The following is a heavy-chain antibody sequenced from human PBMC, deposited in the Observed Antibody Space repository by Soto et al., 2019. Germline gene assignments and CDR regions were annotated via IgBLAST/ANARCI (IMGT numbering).Heavy chain of an antibody. J-gene: IGHJ3*02. CDR2: IWYDGSNK. CDR3: ARGYIGFESAFDI. Sequence: QVQLVESGGGVVQPGRSLRLSCAASGFTFSSYGMHWVRQAPGKGLEWVAVIWYDGSNKYYADSVKGRFTISRDNSKNPLYLQMNSLRAEDTAVYYCARGYIGFESAFDIWGQGTMVTVSS. CDR1: GFTFSSYG. D-gene: IGHD1-1*01. V-gene: IGHV3-33*01.